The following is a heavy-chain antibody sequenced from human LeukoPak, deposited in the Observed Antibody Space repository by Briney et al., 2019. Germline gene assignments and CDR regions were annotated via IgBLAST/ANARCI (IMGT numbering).Heavy chain of an antibody. CDR1: GFTFSSYS. Sequence: GGSLRLSCAASGFTFSSYSMNWVRQAPGKGLEWVSYISSSSSTIYYADSVKGRFTISRDNAKNSLYLQMNSLRAEDTAVYYCANFATVVILSRVWGKGTTVTVSS. V-gene: IGHV3-48*04. CDR2: ISSSSSTI. D-gene: IGHD4-23*01. J-gene: IGHJ6*04. CDR3: ANFATVVILSRV.